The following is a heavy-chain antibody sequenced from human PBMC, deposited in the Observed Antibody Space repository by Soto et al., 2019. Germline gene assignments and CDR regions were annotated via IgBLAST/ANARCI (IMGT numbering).Heavy chain of an antibody. Sequence: SETLSLTCTVSGGSISSSYWSWIRQPPGKGLEWIAYVYYSGTTNYNPSLESRVTISIDTSKNQFSLRLTSVTAADTAVYYCARCVVHQWLVLDAFAIWGQGPLVT. J-gene: IGHJ3*02. CDR1: GGSISSSY. CDR3: ARCVVHQWLVLDAFAI. V-gene: IGHV4-59*01. D-gene: IGHD6-19*01. CDR2: VYYSGTT.